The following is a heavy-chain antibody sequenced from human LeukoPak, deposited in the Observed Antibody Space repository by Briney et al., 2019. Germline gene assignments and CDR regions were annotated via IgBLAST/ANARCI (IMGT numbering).Heavy chain of an antibody. J-gene: IGHJ6*02. CDR2: ISAYNGNT. V-gene: IGHV1-18*01. Sequence: ASVKVSCKASGYTFTSYGISWVRQAPGQGLEWMGWISAYNGNTNYAQKLQGRVTMTTDTSTSTAYMELRSLRSDDTAVYYCARDRPVPELKYYYYGMDVWGQGTTVTVSS. D-gene: IGHD6-19*01. CDR3: ARDRPVPELKYYYYGMDV. CDR1: GYTFTSYG.